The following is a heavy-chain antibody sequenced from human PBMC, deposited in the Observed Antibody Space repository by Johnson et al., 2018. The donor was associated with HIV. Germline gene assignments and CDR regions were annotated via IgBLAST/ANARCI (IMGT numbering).Heavy chain of an antibody. CDR3: AKDIDPIAAASGFAFDI. CDR2: IGFSSSI. J-gene: IGHJ3*02. Sequence: VQLVESGGGLVKPGGSLRLSCAASGFTFFDYYMTCIRQAPGKGLKWFSYIGFSSSIGYADSVKGRFTISRDNAKNSLYLQMNSLRAEDTALYYCAKDIDPIAAASGFAFDIWGQGTMVTVSS. V-gene: IGHV3-69-1*01. CDR1: GFTFFDYY. D-gene: IGHD6-13*01.